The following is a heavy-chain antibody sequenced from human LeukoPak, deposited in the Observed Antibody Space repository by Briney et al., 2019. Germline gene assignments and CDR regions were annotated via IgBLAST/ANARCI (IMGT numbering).Heavy chain of an antibody. J-gene: IGHJ4*02. D-gene: IGHD5-18*01. CDR1: GFTFGSHA. CDR2: IFGSGGSP. V-gene: IGHV3-23*01. CDR3: GKTTVGYSSGQKPAWPVDY. Sequence: PGGSLRLSCEASGFTFGSHAMYWVSQAPGKGLEWVAGIFGSGGSPHYADPVKGRFTISRDNSRNTVYLQINSLRAEDTAVYYCGKTTVGYSSGQKPAWPVDYWGQGTLVTVSS.